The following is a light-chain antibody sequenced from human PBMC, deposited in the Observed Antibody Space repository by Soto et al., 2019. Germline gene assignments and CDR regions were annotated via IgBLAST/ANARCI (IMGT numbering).Light chain of an antibody. CDR3: QQIYSAPLH. CDR2: AAS. CDR1: QSIPTY. Sequence: DIQMTQSRSSLSASVGDRVTITCRASQSIPTYLNWYRQKPGKAPKLLIYAASSLQSGVRSRFSDSGSERQFTLSISSLQPEDFATYFCQQIYSAPLHFGGGTKV. V-gene: IGKV1-39*01. J-gene: IGKJ4*01.